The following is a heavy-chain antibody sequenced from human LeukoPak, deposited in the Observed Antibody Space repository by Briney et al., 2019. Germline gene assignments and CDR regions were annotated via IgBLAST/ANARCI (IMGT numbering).Heavy chain of an antibody. J-gene: IGHJ6*02. V-gene: IGHV4-39*01. CDR2: LYYSGST. D-gene: IGHD1-26*01. Sequence: PSETLSLTCTVSGGSISSYYWGWIRQPPGKGLEWVGSLYYSGSTNYNPSLKSRVTISVDTSKNQFSLKLRSVTAADTAVYYCARVIVGATTVFFHYAMDVWGQGTTVTVSS. CDR3: ARVIVGATTVFFHYAMDV. CDR1: GGSISSYY.